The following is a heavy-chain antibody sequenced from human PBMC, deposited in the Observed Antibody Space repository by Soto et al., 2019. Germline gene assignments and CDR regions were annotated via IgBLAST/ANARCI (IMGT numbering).Heavy chain of an antibody. D-gene: IGHD6-13*01. V-gene: IGHV4-31*03. Sequence: QVQLQESGPGLVKPSQTLSLTCTVSGGSISSGGYHWSWIRQHPGKGLEWIGYIYYSGSTYYNPSLKSRVTISVDTSKNQFSLKLSSVTAADTAVYYCARSRIAAAGPYNWFDPWGQGTLVTVSS. CDR3: ARSRIAAAGPYNWFDP. CDR1: GGSISSGGYH. CDR2: IYYSGST. J-gene: IGHJ5*02.